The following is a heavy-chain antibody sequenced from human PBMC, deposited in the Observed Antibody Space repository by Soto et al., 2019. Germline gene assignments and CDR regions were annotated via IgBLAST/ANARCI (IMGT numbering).Heavy chain of an antibody. J-gene: IGHJ5*02. V-gene: IGHV3-7*03. CDR2: INQDGSQQ. CDR3: ARVRLSSSTHNWSDP. D-gene: IGHD2-2*01. CDR1: GFTFSNSW. Sequence: GGSLRLSCVDSGFTFSNSWMSWVRQAPGKGPEWVANINQDGSQQYYVDSMKGRFTISRDNAKSSLYLQMNSLRADDTAVYYCARVRLSSSTHNWSDPSGPGTLVTVSS.